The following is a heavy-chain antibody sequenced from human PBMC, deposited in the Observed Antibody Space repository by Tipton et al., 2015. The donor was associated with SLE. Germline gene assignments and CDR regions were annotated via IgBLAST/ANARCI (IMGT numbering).Heavy chain of an antibody. J-gene: IGHJ4*02. CDR2: IIPVVGIV. V-gene: IGHV1-69*09. Sequence: QLVQSGAEVKKPGSSVKVSCKASGGAFSSNTINWVRQAPGQGLEWMGRIIPVVGIVNYALNFQGRVTITADKSASTAYMELSSLKSEDTAVYYCARDLGGTPFVYWGQGTLVTVSS. D-gene: IGHD1-1*01. CDR1: GGAFSSNT. CDR3: ARDLGGTPFVY.